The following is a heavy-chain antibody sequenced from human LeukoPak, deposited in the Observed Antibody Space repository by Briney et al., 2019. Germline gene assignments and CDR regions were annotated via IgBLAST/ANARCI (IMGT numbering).Heavy chain of an antibody. Sequence: ASVKVSCKASGYTFTGYYMHWVRQAPGQGLEWMGWINPNSGGTNYAQKFQGRVTMTRDTSISTAYMELSRLRSDDTAVYYCVSLDYPAGTVDYWGQGTLVTVSS. CDR3: VSLDYPAGTVDY. V-gene: IGHV1-2*02. CDR1: GYTFTGYY. J-gene: IGHJ4*02. D-gene: IGHD6-19*01. CDR2: INPNSGGT.